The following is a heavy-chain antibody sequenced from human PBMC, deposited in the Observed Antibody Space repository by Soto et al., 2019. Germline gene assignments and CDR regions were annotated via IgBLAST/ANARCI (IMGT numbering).Heavy chain of an antibody. CDR2: ISGSGGSA. V-gene: IGHV3-23*01. D-gene: IGHD6-19*01. CDR1: GFTFSSYA. CDR3: ARRTSGWYLDY. J-gene: IGHJ4*02. Sequence: EVQLLESGGGLVQPGGSLRLSCAASGFTFSSYAMSWVRQAPGKGLEWVSTISGSGGSAYYADSVKGRFTISRDNSKNTLYLEMNSLRAEDTAVYYCARRTSGWYLDYWGQGTLVTVSS.